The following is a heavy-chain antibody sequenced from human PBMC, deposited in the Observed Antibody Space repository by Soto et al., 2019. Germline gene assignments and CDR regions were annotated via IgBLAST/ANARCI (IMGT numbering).Heavy chain of an antibody. CDR2: LFGSGGGV. J-gene: IGHJ3*02. V-gene: IGHV3-23*01. D-gene: IGHD2-8*01. CDR1: GFSFDAYA. CDR3: AKDVIAGNGIWEPFDM. Sequence: VQLLESGGGLVQPGGSLRLSCAASGFSFDAYAMSWVRQAPGKGLQWVSGLFGSGGGVHYADSVRGRFTVSRDNSKSTLYLQMNSLRAEDTAVYYCAKDVIAGNGIWEPFDMWGRGTEVTVSS.